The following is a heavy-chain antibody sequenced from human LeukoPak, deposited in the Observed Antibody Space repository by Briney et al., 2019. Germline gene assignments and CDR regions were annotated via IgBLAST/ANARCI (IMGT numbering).Heavy chain of an antibody. CDR2: IYYSGST. CDR3: ARLVVPAARGNYYYYMDV. J-gene: IGHJ6*03. CDR1: GGSISSYY. D-gene: IGHD2-2*01. Sequence: SETLSLTCTVSGGSISSYYWSWIRQSPGKGLEWIGYIYYSGSTDYNPSLKSRVTISVDTSKNQFSLKLSSVTAADTAVYYCARLVVPAARGNYYYYMDVWGKGTTVTVSS. V-gene: IGHV4-59*01.